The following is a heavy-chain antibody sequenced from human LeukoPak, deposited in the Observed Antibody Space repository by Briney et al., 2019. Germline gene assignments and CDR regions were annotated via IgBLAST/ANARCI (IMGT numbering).Heavy chain of an antibody. J-gene: IGHJ6*03. CDR1: GFTFSSDS. Sequence: GGSLRLSCAASGFTFSSDSMNWVRQAPGKGLEWVSSISSSSSYIYYADSVKGRFTISRDNAKNSLYLQMNSLRAEDTAVYYCAREPRDYYYYMDVWGKGTTVTVSS. V-gene: IGHV3-21*01. CDR3: AREPRDYYYYMDV. CDR2: ISSSSSYI.